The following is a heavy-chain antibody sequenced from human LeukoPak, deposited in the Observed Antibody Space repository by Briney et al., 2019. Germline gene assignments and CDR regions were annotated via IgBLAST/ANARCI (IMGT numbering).Heavy chain of an antibody. CDR1: GFTFSDYY. J-gene: IGHJ4*02. CDR2: ISSSGSTI. Sequence: GGSLRLSCAASGFTFSDYYMSWIRQAPGKGLEWVSYISSSGSTIYYADSVKGRFTISRDNAKNSLYLQMNSLRAEDTAVYYCSTVGGYCSSTSCGCWGQGTLVTVSS. D-gene: IGHD2-2*01. CDR3: STVGGYCSSTSCGC. V-gene: IGHV3-11*01.